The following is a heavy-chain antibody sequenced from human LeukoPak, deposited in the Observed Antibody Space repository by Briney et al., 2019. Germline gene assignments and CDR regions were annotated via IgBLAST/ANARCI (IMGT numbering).Heavy chain of an antibody. CDR1: GYSFTSFW. Sequence: GESLKISCKGSGYSFTSFWIAWVRQMRGKGLEWMGIIYPGDSDTRYSPSFEGQVTFSADKSISTAYLQWSSLKASDTAMYYCARGRYSGTYLSYFDYWAQGTLVTVSS. V-gene: IGHV5-51*01. CDR2: IYPGDSDT. CDR3: ARGRYSGTYLSYFDY. D-gene: IGHD1-26*01. J-gene: IGHJ4*02.